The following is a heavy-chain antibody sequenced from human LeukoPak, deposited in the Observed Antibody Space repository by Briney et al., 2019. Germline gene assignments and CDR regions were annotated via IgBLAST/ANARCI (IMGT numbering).Heavy chain of an antibody. Sequence: GGSLRLSCTVSGFTVSTNSMSWVRQAPGKGLEWVSFIYSDNTHYSDSVKGRFTISRDNSKNTLYLQMNSLRAEDTAVYYCARRAGAYSQPYDYWGQGTLVTVSS. V-gene: IGHV3-53*01. CDR2: IYSDNT. CDR1: GFTVSTNS. D-gene: IGHD4/OR15-4a*01. J-gene: IGHJ4*02. CDR3: ARRAGAYSQPYDY.